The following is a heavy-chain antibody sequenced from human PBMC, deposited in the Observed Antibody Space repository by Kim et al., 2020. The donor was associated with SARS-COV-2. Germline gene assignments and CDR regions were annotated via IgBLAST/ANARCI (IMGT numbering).Heavy chain of an antibody. CDR1: GCTFSSYA. J-gene: IGHJ2*01. CDR3: ARARIRLWSTHYYFDL. D-gene: IGHD5-18*01. Sequence: SVKVSCKASGCTFSSYAISWVRQAPGQGLEWMGGIIPIFGKANYAQKLQGRVTITADESTSTAYMELSSLRSEDTAVYYCARARIRLWSTHYYFDLWGRGTLVTVSS. CDR2: IIPIFGKA. V-gene: IGHV1-69*13.